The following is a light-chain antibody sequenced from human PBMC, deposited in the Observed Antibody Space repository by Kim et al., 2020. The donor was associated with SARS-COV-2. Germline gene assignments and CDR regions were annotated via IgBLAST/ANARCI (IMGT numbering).Light chain of an antibody. J-gene: IGLJ3*02. CDR3: QTWGPGIRL. V-gene: IGLV4-69*01. CDR1: SGDSDHV. Sequence: ASVQLPSTLSSGDSDHVIVRHQQQPEKGPRYLMAVNMYGSNRKGAGIPDRFSGSSSGAERYLTISGLQSVDEADYYCQTWGPGIRLFGGGTKLTVL. CDR2: VNMYGSN.